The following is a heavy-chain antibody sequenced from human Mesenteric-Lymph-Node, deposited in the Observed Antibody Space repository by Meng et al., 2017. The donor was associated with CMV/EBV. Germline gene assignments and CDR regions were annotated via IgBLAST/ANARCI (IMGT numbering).Heavy chain of an antibody. CDR2: TYYRSKWYN. J-gene: IGHJ5*02. V-gene: IGHV6-1*01. D-gene: IGHD6-13*01. CDR1: GDSVPSNSAA. CDR3: ARDIAAAGRAFDP. Sequence: GDSVPSNSAAWNWIRQSPSRGLEWLGRTYYRSKWYNDYAVSVKSRITINPDTSKNQFSLQLNSVTPEDTAVYYCARDIAAAGRAFDPWGQGTLVTVSS.